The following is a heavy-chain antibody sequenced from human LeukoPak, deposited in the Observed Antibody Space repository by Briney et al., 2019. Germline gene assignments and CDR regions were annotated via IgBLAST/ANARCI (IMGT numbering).Heavy chain of an antibody. CDR1: GFSFSIYS. J-gene: IGHJ4*02. CDR3: ARTSRVRPPSP. V-gene: IGHV3-21*04. Sequence: GGSLRLSCAASGFSFSIYSMSWVRQAPGKGLEWVSSISSRSGYIYYAGSVKGRFTISRDNAKNSLYLQMNSLRAEDTAVYYCARTSRVRPPSPWGQGTLVTVSS. CDR2: ISSRSGYI.